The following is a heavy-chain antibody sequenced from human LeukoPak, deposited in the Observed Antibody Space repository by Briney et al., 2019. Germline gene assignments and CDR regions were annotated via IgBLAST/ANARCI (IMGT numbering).Heavy chain of an antibody. D-gene: IGHD6-13*01. CDR3: ARGPTQNQQLVPGY. Sequence: PSVKVSCKASGYTFTGYYMHWVRQATGQGLEWIGWINPNSGGTNYAQKFQGRVTMTRDTSISTAYMELSRLRSDDTAVYYCARGPTQNQQLVPGYWGQGTLVTVSS. CDR2: INPNSGGT. J-gene: IGHJ4*02. V-gene: IGHV1-2*02. CDR1: GYTFTGYY.